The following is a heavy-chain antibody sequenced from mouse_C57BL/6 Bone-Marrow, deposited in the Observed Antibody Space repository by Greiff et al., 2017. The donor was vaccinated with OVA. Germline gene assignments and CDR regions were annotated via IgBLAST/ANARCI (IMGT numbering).Heavy chain of an antibody. CDR2: INPNNGGT. D-gene: IGHD2-5*01. CDR1: GYTFTDYY. J-gene: IGHJ3*01. V-gene: IGHV1-26*01. CDR3: ARSYSNYVAY. Sequence: VQLQQSGPELVKPGASVKISCKASGYTFTDYYMNWVKQSHGKSLEWIGDINPNNGGTSYNQKFKGKATLTVDKSSSTAYMELRSLTSEDSAVYYCARSYSNYVAYWGQGTLVTVSA.